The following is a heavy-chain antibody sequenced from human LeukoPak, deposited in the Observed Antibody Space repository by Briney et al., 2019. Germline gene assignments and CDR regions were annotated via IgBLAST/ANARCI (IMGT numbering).Heavy chain of an antibody. V-gene: IGHV3-23*01. CDR2: VDGGGGGT. Sequence: GGSLRLSCAASGFTLSSYAMTWVRQAPGRGLGWVSSVDGGGGGTYYADSVKGRFTISRDNSKDTLYLQMNGLRAEDTAVYFCAKQSAGSAAWYSLHYDFWGQGTLVTVSS. CDR3: AKQSAGSAAWYSLHYDF. D-gene: IGHD6-13*01. J-gene: IGHJ4*02. CDR1: GFTLSSYA.